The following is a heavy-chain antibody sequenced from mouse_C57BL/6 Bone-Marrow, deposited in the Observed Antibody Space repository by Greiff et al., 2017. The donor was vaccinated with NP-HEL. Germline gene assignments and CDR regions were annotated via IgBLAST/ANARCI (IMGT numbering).Heavy chain of an antibody. CDR1: GFTFSSYA. V-gene: IGHV5-9-1*02. J-gene: IGHJ4*01. CDR3: TREGSVHYAMDY. CDR2: ISSGGDYI. Sequence: EVMLVESGEGLVKPGGSLKLSCAASGFTFSSYAMSWVRQTPEKRLEWVAYISSGGDYIYYADTVKGRFTISRDNARNTLYLQMSSLKSEDTAMYYCTREGSVHYAMDYWGQGTSVTVSS.